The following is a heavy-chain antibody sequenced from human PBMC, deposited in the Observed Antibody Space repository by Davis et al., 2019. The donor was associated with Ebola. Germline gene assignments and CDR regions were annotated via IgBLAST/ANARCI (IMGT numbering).Heavy chain of an antibody. CDR2: IKQDGREE. V-gene: IGHV3-7*03. CDR3: ARDLVYGGNAFFDY. CDR1: GFTFSGYW. D-gene: IGHD4-23*01. Sequence: PGGSLRLSCAASGFTFSGYWMSWVRQAPGKGLEWVANIKQDGREEQYVDSVKGRLTISRDNTKNSLYLQMSSLRADDTAIYYCARDLVYGGNAFFDYWGQGTPVSVSS. J-gene: IGHJ4*02.